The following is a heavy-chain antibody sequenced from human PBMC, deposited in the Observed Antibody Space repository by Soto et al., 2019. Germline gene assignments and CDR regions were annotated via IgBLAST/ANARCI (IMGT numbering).Heavy chain of an antibody. D-gene: IGHD2-21*01. V-gene: IGHV4-39*01. J-gene: IGHJ5*02. Sequence: PSETLSLTCSVSGDSIISSSHYFFCIRQPPGNGLELIGSIHYSGTSYYNPSLKSRVTIFVDTSKNQLSLKLSSVTAADTAVYYCARHWIAGSSIPWGQGTLVTVSS. CDR1: GDSIISSSHY. CDR3: ARHWIAGSSIP. CDR2: IHYSGTS.